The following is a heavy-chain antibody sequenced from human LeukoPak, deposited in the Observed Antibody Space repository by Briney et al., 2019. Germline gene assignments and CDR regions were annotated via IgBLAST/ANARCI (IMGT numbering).Heavy chain of an antibody. J-gene: IGHJ4*02. CDR2: IYTSGST. D-gene: IGHD3-10*01. CDR3: ARVTTMVRGGRDYFDY. Sequence: SETLSLTCTVSGGSISCYYWSWIRQPAGKGLEWIGRIYTSGSTNYNPSLKSRVTMSVDTSKNQFSLKLSSVTAADTAVYYCARVTTMVRGGRDYFDYWGQGTLVTVSS. V-gene: IGHV4-4*07. CDR1: GGSISCYY.